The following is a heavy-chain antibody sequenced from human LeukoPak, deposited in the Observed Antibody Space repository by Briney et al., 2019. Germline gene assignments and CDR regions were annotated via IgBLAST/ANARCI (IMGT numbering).Heavy chain of an antibody. J-gene: IGHJ6*02. CDR1: GFIFKKYW. CDR3: AKEVWFGELYGMDV. V-gene: IGHV3-23*01. D-gene: IGHD3-10*01. Sequence: GESLRLSCAASGFIFKKYWMNWVRQAPGKGLEWVSAISGSGGSTYYADSVKGRFTISRDNSKNTLYLQMNSLRAEDTAVYYCAKEVWFGELYGMDVWGQGTTVTVSS. CDR2: ISGSGGST.